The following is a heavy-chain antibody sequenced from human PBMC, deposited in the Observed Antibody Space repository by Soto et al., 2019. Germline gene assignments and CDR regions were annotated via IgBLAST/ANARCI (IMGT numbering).Heavy chain of an antibody. D-gene: IGHD4-17*01. CDR2: IYHSGST. V-gene: IGHV4-30-2*01. CDR1: GGSISSGDYY. CDR3: ARAMTTVTTLDY. Sequence: SETLSLTCTVSGGSISSGDYYWCWIRQPPGKGLEWIGYIYHSGSTYYNPSLKSRVTISVDRSKNQFSLKLSSVTAADTAVYYCARAMTTVTTLDYWGQGTLVTAPQ. J-gene: IGHJ4*02.